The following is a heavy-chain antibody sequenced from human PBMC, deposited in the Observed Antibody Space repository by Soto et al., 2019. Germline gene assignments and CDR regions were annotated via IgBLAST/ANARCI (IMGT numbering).Heavy chain of an antibody. CDR2: ISSSSSYI. J-gene: IGHJ6*02. V-gene: IGHV3-21*01. D-gene: IGHD3-10*01. CDR1: GFSFSSYS. CDR3: ARDRRGDYGTLDYGMDV. Sequence: EVQLVESGGGLVKPGGSLRLSCAAYGFSFSSYSMNWIRQAPGKGLEWVSSISSSSSYIYYADSVKGRFTISRDNAKNSLYLQMNSLRAEDTAVYYCARDRRGDYGTLDYGMDVWGQGTTVTVSS.